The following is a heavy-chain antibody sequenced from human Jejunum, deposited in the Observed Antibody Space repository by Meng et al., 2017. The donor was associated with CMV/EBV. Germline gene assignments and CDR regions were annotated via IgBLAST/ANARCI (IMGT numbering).Heavy chain of an antibody. CDR3: ARGRLSDGSAPSFDY. J-gene: IGHJ4*02. V-gene: IGHV3-30*01. D-gene: IGHD5-24*01. Sequence: SGFTFNFYAMHWVRQAPGKGLEWVSVISTDGSNKYSADSVKGRFTISRDNSKNTLYLQMDSLRSEDTAVYYCARGRLSDGSAPSFDYWGQGTLVTVSS. CDR1: GFTFNFYA. CDR2: ISTDGSNK.